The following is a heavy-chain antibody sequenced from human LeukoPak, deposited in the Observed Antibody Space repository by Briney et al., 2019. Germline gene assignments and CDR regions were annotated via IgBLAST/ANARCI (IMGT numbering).Heavy chain of an antibody. CDR3: ARSFNH. CDR1: GFTFSSYA. J-gene: IGHJ1*01. Sequence: GGSLRLSYAASGFTFSSYAMNWVRQAPGKGLEWVSGIGASGGSTYYADSVKGRFTISRDNAKNSLYLQMNSLRDEDTALYYCARSFNHWGQGALVTVSS. CDR2: IGASGGST. V-gene: IGHV3-23*01.